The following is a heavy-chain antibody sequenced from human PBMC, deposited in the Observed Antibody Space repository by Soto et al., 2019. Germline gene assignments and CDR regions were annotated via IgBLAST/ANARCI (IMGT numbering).Heavy chain of an antibody. CDR1: GGSISSYY. CDR3: ARLTTRARFDC. J-gene: IGHJ4*02. D-gene: IGHD1-1*01. Sequence: SSETLSLTCTVSGGSISSYYWSWIRQPPGKGLEWIGYIYYSGSTNYNPSLKSRVTISVDTSKNQFSLKLSSVTAADTAVYYCARLTTRARFDCWGQGTLVTVSS. V-gene: IGHV4-59*08. CDR2: IYYSGST.